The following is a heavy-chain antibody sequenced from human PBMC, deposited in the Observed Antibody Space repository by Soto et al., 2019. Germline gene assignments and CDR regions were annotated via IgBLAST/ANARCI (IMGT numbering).Heavy chain of an antibody. Sequence: EVQLVESGGGLVQPGGSLRLSCAASGFTFNGYWMGWVRQAPGKGLEWVASIMKDGGEKKYVDSVKGRFTISRDNAKNSVSLQMNSLRADDTAIDYCARDSDYYKADYWGQGTVVTVSS. D-gene: IGHD2-21*02. CDR1: GFTFNGYW. CDR3: ARDSDYYKADY. CDR2: IMKDGGEK. V-gene: IGHV3-7*01. J-gene: IGHJ4*02.